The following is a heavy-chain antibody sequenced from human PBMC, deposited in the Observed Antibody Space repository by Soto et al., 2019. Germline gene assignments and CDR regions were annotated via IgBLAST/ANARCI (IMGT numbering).Heavy chain of an antibody. D-gene: IGHD3-16*02. CDR1: GFTFSNAW. Sequence: GGSLRLSCAASGFTFSNAWMSWVRQAPGKGLEWVGRIKSKTDGGKTDYAAPVKGRFTISREDSKNTLYLQMNSLKTENTAVYYCTTVDDYIWGSYRYPDPHFDYWGQGTLVTVSS. V-gene: IGHV3-15*01. CDR2: IKSKTDGGKT. CDR3: TTVDDYIWGSYRYPDPHFDY. J-gene: IGHJ4*02.